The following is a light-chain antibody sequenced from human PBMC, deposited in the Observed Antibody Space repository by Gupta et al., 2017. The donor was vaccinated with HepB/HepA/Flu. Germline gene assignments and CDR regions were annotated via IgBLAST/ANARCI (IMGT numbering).Light chain of an antibody. J-gene: IGKJ4*01. CDR1: QSVSSN. CDR3: QQYNNWPI. Sequence: EIVMTQSPATLSVSPGERATLSCRASQSVSSNLAWYQQRPGQAPRLLIHGASTRATGIPARFSGSGSGTEFTLTISSLQSEDFAVYYCQQYNNWPIFGGGTKVEI. CDR2: GAS. V-gene: IGKV3-15*01.